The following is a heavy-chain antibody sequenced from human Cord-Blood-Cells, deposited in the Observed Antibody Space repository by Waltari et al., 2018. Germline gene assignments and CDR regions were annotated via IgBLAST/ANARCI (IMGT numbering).Heavy chain of an antibody. Sequence: QVQLQQWGAGLLKPSETLSLTCAVYGGSFSGYYWSCIRQPPGKGLEWIGEINHSGSTNYNPSLKSRVTISVDKSKNQLSLKLSSVTAADTAVYYCARGGEPYWYFDLWGRGTLVTVSS. D-gene: IGHD3-10*01. CDR3: ARGGEPYWYFDL. CDR1: GGSFSGYY. V-gene: IGHV4-34*01. CDR2: INHSGST. J-gene: IGHJ2*01.